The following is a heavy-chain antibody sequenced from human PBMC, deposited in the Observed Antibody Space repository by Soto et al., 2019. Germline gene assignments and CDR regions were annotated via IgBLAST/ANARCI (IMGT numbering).Heavy chain of an antibody. V-gene: IGHV4-31*03. J-gene: IGHJ5*02. CDR2: IYYSGST. CDR1: GGSISSGGYY. Sequence: SETLSLTCTVSGGSISSGGYYWSWIRQHPGKGLEWIGYIYYSGSTYYNPSLKSRVTISVDTSKNQFSLKLSSVTAADTAVYYCARATVVPAAIAWFDPWGQGTLVTVSS. CDR3: ARATVVPAAIAWFDP. D-gene: IGHD2-2*01.